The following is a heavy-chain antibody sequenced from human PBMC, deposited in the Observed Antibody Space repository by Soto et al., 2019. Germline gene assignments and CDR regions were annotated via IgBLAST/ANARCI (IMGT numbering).Heavy chain of an antibody. D-gene: IGHD5-18*01. V-gene: IGHV3-74*01. CDR3: ARGFGYSSGYGIDY. CDR2: INRDGSST. Sequence: GGSLRLSCAASGFTFSSYWMYWVRQAPGKGLVWVSRINRDGSSTSYADSVKGRFTISRDNAKNTLYLQMNSLRAEDTVVYYCARGFGYSSGYGIDYWGQGTLVTVSS. J-gene: IGHJ4*02. CDR1: GFTFSSYW.